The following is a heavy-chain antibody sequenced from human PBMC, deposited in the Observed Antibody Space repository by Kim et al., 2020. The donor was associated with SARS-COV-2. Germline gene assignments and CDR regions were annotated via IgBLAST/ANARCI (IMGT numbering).Heavy chain of an antibody. J-gene: IGHJ4*02. CDR3: TTSIKAGKDY. CDR2: TT. Sequence: TTDYAAPVKGRFTISRDDSKNTLYLQMNSRKTEDTAVYYCTTSIKAGKDYWGQGTLVTVSS. V-gene: IGHV3-15*01. D-gene: IGHD6-19*01.